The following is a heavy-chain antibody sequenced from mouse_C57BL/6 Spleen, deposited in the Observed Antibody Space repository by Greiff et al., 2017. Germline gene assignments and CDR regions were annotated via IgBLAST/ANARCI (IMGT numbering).Heavy chain of an antibody. CDR1: GYAFSSSW. CDR2: IYPGDGDT. Sequence: QVQLKESGPELVKPGASVKISCKASGYAFSSSWMNWVKQRPGKGLEWIGRIYPGDGDTNYNGKFKGKATLTADKSSSTAYMQLSSLTSEDSGVYFCASADSSVYDAYWGQGTLVTVSA. J-gene: IGHJ3*01. D-gene: IGHD3-2*02. V-gene: IGHV1-82*01. CDR3: ASADSSVYDAY.